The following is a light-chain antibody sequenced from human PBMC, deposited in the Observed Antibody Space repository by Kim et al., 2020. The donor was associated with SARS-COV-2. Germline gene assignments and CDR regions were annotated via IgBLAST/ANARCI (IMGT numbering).Light chain of an antibody. CDR3: MQGTHWPFT. CDR1: QSLVYSDGNPS. J-gene: IGKJ3*01. Sequence: PASISCSFSQSLVYSDGNPSLNWCHERQGQSPRRLIYKVSNRDSGVPDRFSGSGSGTDFTLQISRVEAEDVGVYYCMQGTHWPFTFGPGTKVDIK. V-gene: IGKV2-30*01. CDR2: KVS.